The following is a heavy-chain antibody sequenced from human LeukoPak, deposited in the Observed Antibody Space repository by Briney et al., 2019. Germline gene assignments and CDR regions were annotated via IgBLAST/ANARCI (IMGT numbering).Heavy chain of an antibody. CDR1: GGSFSGYY. J-gene: IGHJ4*02. Sequence: SETLSLTCAVYGGSFSGYYWSWIRQPPGKGLEWICEINHSGSTNYNPSLKSRVTISVDTSKNKFSLKLSSVTAAVRAVYSSVVNSADRSSTSCYMDYWGQGTLVTVSS. V-gene: IGHV4-34*01. CDR3: VVNSADRSSTSCYMDY. CDR2: INHSGST. D-gene: IGHD2-2*02.